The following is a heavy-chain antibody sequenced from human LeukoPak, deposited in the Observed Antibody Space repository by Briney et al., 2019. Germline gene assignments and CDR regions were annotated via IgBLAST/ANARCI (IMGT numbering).Heavy chain of an antibody. CDR2: FDPEDGET. CDR1: GYTLTELS. Sequence: GASVKVSCKVSGYTLTELSTHWVRQAPGKGLEWMGGFDPEDGETIYAQKFQGRVTMTEDTSTDTAYMELSSLRSEDTAVYYCATAFIGPFWSGSVDYWGQGTLVTVSS. V-gene: IGHV1-24*01. D-gene: IGHD3-3*01. CDR3: ATAFIGPFWSGSVDY. J-gene: IGHJ4*02.